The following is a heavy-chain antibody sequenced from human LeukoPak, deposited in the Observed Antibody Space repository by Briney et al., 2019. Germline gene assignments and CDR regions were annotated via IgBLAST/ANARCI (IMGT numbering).Heavy chain of an antibody. D-gene: IGHD6-13*01. V-gene: IGHV3-21*01. CDR3: ARGGIYSQGFDY. Sequence: GGSLRLSCAASGFTFSGYSMNWGREAPGKGLWWVSSISTTSDYIHSADSLKGRVSISRDNATNSLYLQMNSLRAEDTAVYYCARGGIYSQGFDYWGQGSLVTVSS. J-gene: IGHJ4*02. CDR1: GFTFSGYS. CDR2: ISTTSDYI.